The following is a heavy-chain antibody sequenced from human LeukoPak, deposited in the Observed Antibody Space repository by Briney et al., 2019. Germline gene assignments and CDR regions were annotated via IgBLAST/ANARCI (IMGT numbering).Heavy chain of an antibody. Sequence: GGSLRLSCAASGFTVSTNYMSWVRQAPGKGLEWVSVIYSGGSTYYADSVKGRFTISRDNSKNTLYLQMISLRAEDTAVYYCARAGGNYYEVDYYFDYWGQGTLVTVSS. V-gene: IGHV3-53*01. CDR1: GFTVSTNY. D-gene: IGHD1-26*01. CDR2: IYSGGST. J-gene: IGHJ4*02. CDR3: ARAGGNYYEVDYYFDY.